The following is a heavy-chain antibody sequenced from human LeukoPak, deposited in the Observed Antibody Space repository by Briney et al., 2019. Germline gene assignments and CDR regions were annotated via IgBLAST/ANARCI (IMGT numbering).Heavy chain of an antibody. Sequence: GESLKISCKGSGYSFTSYWIGWVRQMPGKGLEWMGIIYPGDSDTRYSPSFQGQVTISADKSISTAYLQWSSLKASDTAMYYCARHQAYCGGDCYSPFDPWGQGTLVTVSS. CDR2: IYPGDSDT. V-gene: IGHV5-51*01. CDR3: ARHQAYCGGDCYSPFDP. J-gene: IGHJ5*02. D-gene: IGHD2-21*02. CDR1: GYSFTSYW.